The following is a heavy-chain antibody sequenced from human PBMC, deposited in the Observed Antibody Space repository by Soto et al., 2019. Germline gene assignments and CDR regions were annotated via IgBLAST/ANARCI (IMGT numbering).Heavy chain of an antibody. Sequence: SETLSLTCTVSGGSISSSSYYWGWIRQPPGKGLEWIGSIYYSGSTYYNPSLKSRVTISVDTSKNQSSLKLSSVTAADTAVYYCARLGPAVVVAANYLDYWGQGTLVTVSS. CDR1: GGSISSSSYY. V-gene: IGHV4-39*01. CDR3: ARLGPAVVVAANYLDY. D-gene: IGHD2-15*01. CDR2: IYYSGST. J-gene: IGHJ4*02.